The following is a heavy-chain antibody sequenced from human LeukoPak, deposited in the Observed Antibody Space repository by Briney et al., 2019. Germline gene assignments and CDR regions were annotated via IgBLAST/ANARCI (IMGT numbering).Heavy chain of an antibody. CDR1: GYTFTNYA. CDR2: MNAGNGNT. V-gene: IGHV1-3*03. CDR3: ARGYEPGAFDI. D-gene: IGHD6-13*01. Sequence: GASVKVSCKASGYTFTNYALHWVRQAPGQRLEWMEWMNAGNGNTKYSQEFQGRVTISRDTSASTAYLELRGLRSEDMAVYYCARGYEPGAFDIWGQGTMVTVAS. J-gene: IGHJ3*02.